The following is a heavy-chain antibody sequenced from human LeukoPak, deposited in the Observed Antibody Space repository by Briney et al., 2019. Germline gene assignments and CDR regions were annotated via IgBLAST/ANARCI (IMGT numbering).Heavy chain of an antibody. Sequence: PGGSLRLSCAPSGFTFSIYGMHWVRQAPGKGLEWVAYIRYDGNNKYYADSVKGRFTISRDNSKNTMYLQMNSLRAEDTAVYYCTKERATYGLQGPFRWGQGTLVTVSS. V-gene: IGHV3-30*02. J-gene: IGHJ4*02. CDR2: IRYDGNNK. D-gene: IGHD3-10*01. CDR1: GFTFSIYG. CDR3: TKERATYGLQGPFR.